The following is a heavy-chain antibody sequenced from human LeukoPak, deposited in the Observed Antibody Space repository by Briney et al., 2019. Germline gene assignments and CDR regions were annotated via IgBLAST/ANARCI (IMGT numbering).Heavy chain of an antibody. Sequence: ASVXXXCKASXCTFTSYDINWVGQATGQGGEWMGWMNPNSGNTGYAQKFQGRVTITRKTAIRTDYMEVSRQRYRDTAVYYCARGLRSYYGSGSYGPFDYWGQGTLVTVSS. V-gene: IGHV1-8*03. J-gene: IGHJ4*02. CDR2: MNPNSGNT. D-gene: IGHD3-10*01. CDR1: XCTFTSYD. CDR3: ARGLRSYYGSGSYGPFDY.